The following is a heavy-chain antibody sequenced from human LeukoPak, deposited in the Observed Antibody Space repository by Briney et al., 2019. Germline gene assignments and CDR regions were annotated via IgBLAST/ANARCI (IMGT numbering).Heavy chain of an antibody. Sequence: ASVKVSCKAFGGTFSSYAISWVRQAPGQGLEWMGIINPSGGSTSYAQKFQGRVTMTRNTSTSTVYIELSSLRSEDTAVYYCARDLGYSSSSREDYWGQGTLVTVSS. CDR2: INPSGGST. V-gene: IGHV1-46*01. CDR1: GGTFSSYA. J-gene: IGHJ4*02. CDR3: ARDLGYSSSSREDY. D-gene: IGHD6-6*01.